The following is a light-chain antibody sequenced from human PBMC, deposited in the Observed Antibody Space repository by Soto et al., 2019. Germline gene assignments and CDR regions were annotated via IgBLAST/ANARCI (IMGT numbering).Light chain of an antibody. CDR2: LGS. J-gene: IGKJ1*01. CDR1: QSLLHSNGNIY. CDR3: MQAIQAPRT. Sequence: DIVLTQSPLSLPVTPGEPASISCRSSQSLLHSNGNIYLDWYLQKPGQSPQLLIYLGSIRTSGVAERFRGSGSGTDLTRKITEVEAEDVGVYFCMQAIQAPRTFGLGTKVEIK. V-gene: IGKV2-28*01.